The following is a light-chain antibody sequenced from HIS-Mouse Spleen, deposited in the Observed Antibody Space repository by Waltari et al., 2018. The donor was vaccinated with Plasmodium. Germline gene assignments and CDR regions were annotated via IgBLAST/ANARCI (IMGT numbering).Light chain of an antibody. CDR2: DVS. Sequence: QSALTQPRSVSGSPGQSVTISCTGTSSDVGGYNYVSWYQQHPGKAPKLMIYDVSQPPSGVPYRFSGSKSGNPASLTISGLQAEDEADYYCCSYAGSYTYVFGTGTKVTVL. V-gene: IGLV2-11*01. CDR3: CSYAGSYTYV. J-gene: IGLJ1*01. CDR1: SSDVGGYNY.